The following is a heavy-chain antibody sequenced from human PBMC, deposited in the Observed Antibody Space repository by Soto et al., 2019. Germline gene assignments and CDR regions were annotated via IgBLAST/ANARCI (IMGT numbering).Heavy chain of an antibody. CDR1: GYTFTNSD. CDR2: MNPDSGHA. D-gene: IGHD2-15*01. J-gene: IGHJ4*02. Sequence: ASVKVSCKASGYTFTNSDINWVRQAPGQGLEWMGWMNPDSGHAAYAQKFQGRVTLTTSTSTSTVYMEMRGLGSEDTAVYYCARRPHCSGGICYYGLDNWGQGTLVTV. CDR3: ARRPHCSGGICYYGLDN. V-gene: IGHV1-8*01.